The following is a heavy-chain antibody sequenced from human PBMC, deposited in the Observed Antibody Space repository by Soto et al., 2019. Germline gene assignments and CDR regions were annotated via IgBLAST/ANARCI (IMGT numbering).Heavy chain of an antibody. V-gene: IGHV1-46*01. CDR2: INPSGGST. CDR1: GYTFTSYY. CDR3: ARISRGYIDS. J-gene: IGHJ4*02. Sequence: QVQLVQSGAEVKKPGASVKVSCKASGYTFTSYYMHWVRQAPGQGLEWMGIINPSGGSTSYAQKFPGGVTMTRDTSTSTVYMELSSLRSEDTAVYYCARISRGYIDSWGQGTLVTVSS.